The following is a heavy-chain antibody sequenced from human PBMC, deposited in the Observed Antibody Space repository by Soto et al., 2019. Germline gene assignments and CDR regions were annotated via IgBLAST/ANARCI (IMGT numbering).Heavy chain of an antibody. CDR2: INHSGST. J-gene: IGHJ4*02. CDR1: GGSFSGYY. D-gene: IGHD1-20*01. Sequence: KTSETLSLTCAVYGGSFSGYYWSWIRQPPGKGLEWIGEINHSGSTNYNPSLKSRVTISVDTSKNQFSLKLSSVTAADTAVYYCASGEYNWSKPPYFDYWGQGTLVTVSS. CDR3: ASGEYNWSKPPYFDY. V-gene: IGHV4-34*01.